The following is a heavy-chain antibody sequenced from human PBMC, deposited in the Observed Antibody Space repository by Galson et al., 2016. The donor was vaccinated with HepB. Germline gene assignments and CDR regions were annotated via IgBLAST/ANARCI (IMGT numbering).Heavy chain of an antibody. V-gene: IGHV1-18*01. Sequence: SVKVSCKASGYTFSSYGINWVRQAPGQGLEWMGWISTYNGKTNYGQNFQGRITMTTDTSKSTAYVELRTVRSDDPSVYYCARDISVRAAGLASWGQGTLYTVSS. CDR2: ISTYNGKT. J-gene: IGHJ5*02. D-gene: IGHD3-10*01. CDR1: GYTFSSYG. CDR3: ARDISVRAAGLAS.